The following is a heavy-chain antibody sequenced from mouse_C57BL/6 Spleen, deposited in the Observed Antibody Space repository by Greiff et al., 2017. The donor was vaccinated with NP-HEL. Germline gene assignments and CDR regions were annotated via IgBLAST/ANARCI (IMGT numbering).Heavy chain of an antibody. D-gene: IGHD3-2*02. CDR1: GYAFSSSW. Sequence: VQLVESGPELVKPGASVKISCKASGYAFSSSWMNWVKQRPGKGLEWIGRIYPGDGDTNYNGKFKGKATLTADKSSSTAYMQLSSLTSEDSAVYFCAGDSSGYVGYWGQGTTLTVSS. CDR2: IYPGDGDT. V-gene: IGHV1-82*01. J-gene: IGHJ2*01. CDR3: AGDSSGYVGY.